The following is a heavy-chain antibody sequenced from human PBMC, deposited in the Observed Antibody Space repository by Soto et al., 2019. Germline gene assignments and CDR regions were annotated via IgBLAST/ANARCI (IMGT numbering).Heavy chain of an antibody. V-gene: IGHV4-34*01. CDR2: INHSGST. D-gene: IGHD3-3*01. Sequence: ETLSLTCAVYGGSFSGYYWSWIRQPPGKGLEWIGEINHSGSTNYNPSLKSRVTISVDTSKNQFSLKLSSVTAADTAVYYCMKPYYDFWSGRPYYYYYGMDVWGQGTTVTVSS. J-gene: IGHJ6*02. CDR1: GGSFSGYY. CDR3: MKPYYDFWSGRPYYYYYGMDV.